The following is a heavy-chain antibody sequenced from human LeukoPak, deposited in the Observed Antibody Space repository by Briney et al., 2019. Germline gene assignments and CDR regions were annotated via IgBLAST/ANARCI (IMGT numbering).Heavy chain of an antibody. D-gene: IGHD1-26*01. CDR3: ATMFSGSYYYYYGMDV. CDR1: GGSISSYY. J-gene: IGHJ6*02. CDR2: IYYSGST. V-gene: IGHV4-59*08. Sequence: PSETLSLTCTVSGGSISSYYWSWIRQPPGKGLEWIGYIYYSGSTNYNPSPKSRVTISVDTSKNQFSLKLSSVTAADTAVYYCATMFSGSYYYYYGMDVWGQGTTVTVSS.